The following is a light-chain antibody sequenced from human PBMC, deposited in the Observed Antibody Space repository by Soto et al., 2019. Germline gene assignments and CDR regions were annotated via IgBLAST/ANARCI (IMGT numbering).Light chain of an antibody. CDR1: SSDVGSYNS. V-gene: IGLV2-14*03. Sequence: QSALTQPASVSGSPGQSITISCTGTSSDVGSYNSVSWYQQYPGNAPKLLIFDVINRPSGVSDRFSGSKSGNTALLTISGVPGEDEGGYYCNSYTSSSTLVVFGGGTKLTVL. J-gene: IGLJ2*01. CDR3: NSYTSSSTLVV. CDR2: DVI.